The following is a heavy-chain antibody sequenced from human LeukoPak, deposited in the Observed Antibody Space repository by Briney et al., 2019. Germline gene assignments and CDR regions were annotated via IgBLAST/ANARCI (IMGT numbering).Heavy chain of an antibody. V-gene: IGHV1-8*01. CDR2: MNPNSGNT. CDR3: ARGRRIAVADLDY. CDR1: GYTFTSYD. Sequence: ATVKVSCKASGYTFTSYDINWVRQATGQGLEWMGWMNPNSGNTGYAQKFQGRVTMTRNTSISTAYMELSSLRSEDTAVYYCARGRRIAVADLDYWGQGTLVTVSS. D-gene: IGHD6-19*01. J-gene: IGHJ4*02.